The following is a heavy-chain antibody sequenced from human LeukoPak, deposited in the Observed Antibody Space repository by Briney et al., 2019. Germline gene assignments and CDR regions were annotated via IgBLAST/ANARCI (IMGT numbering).Heavy chain of an antibody. Sequence: ASVKVSCKASGYTFTSYGISWVRQAPGQGLEWMGWISAYNGNTNYAQKLQGRVTMTTDTSTSTAYMELRSLRSDDTAVYYCARRSQLRFLEWLPPVSDAFDIWGQGTMVTVSS. V-gene: IGHV1-18*01. CDR3: ARRSQLRFLEWLPPVSDAFDI. CDR2: ISAYNGNT. CDR1: GYTFTSYG. J-gene: IGHJ3*02. D-gene: IGHD3-3*01.